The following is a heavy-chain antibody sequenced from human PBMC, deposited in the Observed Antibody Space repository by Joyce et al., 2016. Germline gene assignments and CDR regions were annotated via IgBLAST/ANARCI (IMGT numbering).Heavy chain of an antibody. CDR1: GKSLSELS. J-gene: IGHJ5*02. CDR3: AISSVHGWGVWVS. V-gene: IGHV1-24*01. D-gene: IGHD3-16*01. CDR2: FHSEDWDT. Sequence: QVQLAQSGPEVKKPGASVKVSCKVSGKSLSELSMHWVRHFPGKGLEWLGRFHSEDWDTMYGENPPGKVTMNEDNSTDTGYMELNRLKFEDTAVYYCAISSVHGWGVWVSWGQGTLVTVSS.